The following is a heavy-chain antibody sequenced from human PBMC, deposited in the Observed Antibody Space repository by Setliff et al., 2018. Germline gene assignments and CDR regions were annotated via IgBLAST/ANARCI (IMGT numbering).Heavy chain of an antibody. CDR1: GYIFTNYY. CDR3: ARLGRYCTRTACQKVAGDES. V-gene: IGHV1-18*01. Sequence: ASVKVSCKTSGYIFTNYYVHWVRQAPGQGLEWIGWINNYNFNTNYAQKLQGRVTLTTDTSTTTAYLELRSLRPYDPAVSYRARLGRYCTRTACQKVAGDESWGQGTLVTVSS. J-gene: IGHJ5*01. CDR2: INNYNFNT. D-gene: IGHD2-8*01.